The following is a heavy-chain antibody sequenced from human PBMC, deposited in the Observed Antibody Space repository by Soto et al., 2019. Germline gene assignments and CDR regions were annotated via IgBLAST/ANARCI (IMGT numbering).Heavy chain of an antibody. CDR3: ARDYGDYVPRNDY. D-gene: IGHD4-17*01. CDR2: ISSNDINI. J-gene: IGHJ4*02. V-gene: IGHV3-48*01. CDR1: GFTFSSYS. Sequence: EVQLVESGGGLIQPGGSLRLSCAASGFTFSSYSMNWVRQAPGKGLEWISYISSNDINIYYADSVKGRFTISRDIAKNSLYLQMNSLRAEDTAVYYCARDYGDYVPRNDYWGQGTLVTVSS.